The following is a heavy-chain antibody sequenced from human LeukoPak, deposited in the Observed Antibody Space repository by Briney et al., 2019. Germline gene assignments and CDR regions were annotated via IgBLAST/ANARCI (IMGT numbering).Heavy chain of an antibody. Sequence: PGGSLRLSCAASGFTFSDYYMSWIRQAPGKGLEWVSYISSSGSTIYYADSVKGRFTISRDNAKNSLYLQMNSLRAEDTAVYYCAIVNWNHRTIDYWGQGTLVTVSS. CDR1: GFTFSDYY. J-gene: IGHJ4*02. D-gene: IGHD1-14*01. V-gene: IGHV3-11*01. CDR3: AIVNWNHRTIDY. CDR2: ISSSGSTI.